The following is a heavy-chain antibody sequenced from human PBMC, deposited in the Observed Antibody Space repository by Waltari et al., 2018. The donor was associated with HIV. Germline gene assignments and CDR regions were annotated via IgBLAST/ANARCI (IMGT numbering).Heavy chain of an antibody. CDR1: GFTFNIYG. CDR3: AKDQGRYYFGMDV. J-gene: IGHJ6*02. V-gene: IGHV3-30*18. CDR2: ILYDGSQR. Sequence: QVQLVESGGGVVQPGRSLRLSCAASGFTFNIYGMHWVRQAPGKGLEWVAVILYDGSQRYYAESVKGRFIISRDNSKNMLYLQMNSLRVEDTATYYCAKDQGRYYFGMDVWGQGTTVTVSS. D-gene: IGHD3-16*01.